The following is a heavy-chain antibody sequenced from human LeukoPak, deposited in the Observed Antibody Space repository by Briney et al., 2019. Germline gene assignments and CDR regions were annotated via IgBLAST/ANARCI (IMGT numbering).Heavy chain of an antibody. CDR1: GATFSSYA. CDR3: ARGAVAGRYFDL. J-gene: IGHJ2*01. Sequence: SVKISCKASGATFSSYAISWVRQAPGQGLEWMGGIIPIFGTANYAQKFQGRVTITADESTSTAYMELSSLRSEDTAVYYCARGAVAGRYFDLWGRGTLVTVSS. D-gene: IGHD6-19*01. V-gene: IGHV1-69*13. CDR2: IIPIFGTA.